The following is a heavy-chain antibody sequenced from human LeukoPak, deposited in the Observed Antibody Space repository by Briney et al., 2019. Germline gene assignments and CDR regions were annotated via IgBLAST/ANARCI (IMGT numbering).Heavy chain of an antibody. V-gene: IGHV3-9*01. J-gene: IGHJ4*02. CDR2: ISWNSGSI. D-gene: IGHD1-26*01. CDR3: AKDKSHLVGADPFDY. Sequence: GGSLRLSCAASGFTFDDYAMHWVRQAPGKGLEWVSGISWNSGSIGYADSVKGRFTISRDNAKDSLYLQMNSLRAEDTALYYCAKDKSHLVGADPFDYWGQGTLVTVSS. CDR1: GFTFDDYA.